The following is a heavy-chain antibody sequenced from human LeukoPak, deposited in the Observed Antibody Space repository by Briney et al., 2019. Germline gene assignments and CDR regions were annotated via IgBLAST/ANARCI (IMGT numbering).Heavy chain of an antibody. CDR3: ARHAVAAAPFDY. CDR1: GGSISSSY. Sequence: SETLSLTCTVSGGSISSSYWSWIRQPPGKGLEWIGYISYSGSTNYNPSLKSRVTISVDTSKDQFSLKLSSVTATDTALYYCARHAVAAAPFDYWGQGTLVTVSS. V-gene: IGHV4-59*08. CDR2: ISYSGST. J-gene: IGHJ4*02. D-gene: IGHD2-2*01.